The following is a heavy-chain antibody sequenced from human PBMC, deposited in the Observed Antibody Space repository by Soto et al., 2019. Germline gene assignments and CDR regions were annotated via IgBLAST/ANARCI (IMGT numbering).Heavy chain of an antibody. D-gene: IGHD2-2*01. V-gene: IGHV1-2*02. CDR2: INPNSGDT. J-gene: IGHJ5*02. Sequence: ASVKVSCKASGYTFSGFFLHWVRQAPGLGLEWMGWINPNSGDTNYAQKFQGRVTMTRDTSISTAYMDLSRLSSDDTAVYYCARDPGPRPAAIRGLGWFDPWGQGTVVTVSS. CDR1: GYTFSGFF. CDR3: ARDPGPRPAAIRGLGWFDP.